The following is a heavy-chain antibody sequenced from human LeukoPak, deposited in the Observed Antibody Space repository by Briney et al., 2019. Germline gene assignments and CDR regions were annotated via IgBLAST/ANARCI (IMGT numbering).Heavy chain of an antibody. D-gene: IGHD3-3*01. CDR2: INHSGST. CDR3: ARGVFVDYDFWSGYYSAYFDY. CDR1: GGSFSGYY. J-gene: IGHJ4*02. V-gene: IGHV4-34*01. Sequence: PSETLSLTCAVYGGSFSGYYWSWIRQPPGKGLEWIGEINHSGSTNYNPSLKSRVTISVDTSKNQFSLKLSSVTAADTAVYYCARGVFVDYDFWSGYYSAYFDYWGQGTLVTVSS.